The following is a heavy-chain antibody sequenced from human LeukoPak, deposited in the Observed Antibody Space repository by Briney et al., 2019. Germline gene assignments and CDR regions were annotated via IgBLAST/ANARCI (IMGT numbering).Heavy chain of an antibody. CDR1: GFTFSSYA. Sequence: GGSLRLSCAASGFTFSSYAMSWVRQAPGKGLEWVSGISSSGGSTYYADSVKGRFTISRDNAKNSLYLQMNNLRVEDTAMYYCAGGTGFIIKDWGQGTLVTVSS. D-gene: IGHD3-9*01. J-gene: IGHJ4*02. CDR2: ISSSGGST. CDR3: AGGTGFIIKD. V-gene: IGHV3-23*01.